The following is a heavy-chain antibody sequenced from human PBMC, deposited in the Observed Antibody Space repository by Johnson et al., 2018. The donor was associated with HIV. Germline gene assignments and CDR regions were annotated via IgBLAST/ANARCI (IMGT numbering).Heavy chain of an antibody. D-gene: IGHD5-12*01. V-gene: IGHV3-9*01. CDR2: ISWNSGII. CDR3: AKDMSGYDDAFDI. J-gene: IGHJ3*02. Sequence: VQLVESGGGVLRRGGSLRLSCAASGFTFDDYAMYWVRQAPGKGLEWVSGISWNSGIIGYAESVKGRFTISRDNAKNSLYLQMNRLRGEDTALYYCAKDMSGYDDAFDIWGQGTMVTVSS. CDR1: GFTFDDYA.